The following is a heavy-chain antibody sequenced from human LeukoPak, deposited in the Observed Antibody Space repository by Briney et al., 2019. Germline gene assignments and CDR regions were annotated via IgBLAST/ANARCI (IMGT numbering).Heavy chain of an antibody. CDR1: GSISSYY. Sequence: SETLSLTCTVSGSISSYYWSWIRQPPGKGLEWIGTIYTSGSTNYNPSLTSRVTISVDASKNQFSLDLSSVTAADTAVYYCARQKCTSASCLTKNAFDIWGQGTMVTVSS. D-gene: IGHD2-2*01. J-gene: IGHJ3*02. CDR3: ARQKCTSASCLTKNAFDI. CDR2: IYTSGST. V-gene: IGHV4-4*09.